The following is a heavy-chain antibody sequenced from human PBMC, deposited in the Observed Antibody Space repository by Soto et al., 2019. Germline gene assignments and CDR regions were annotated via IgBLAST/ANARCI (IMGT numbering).Heavy chain of an antibody. Sequence: SETLSLTCAVYGGSFSGYYWSWIRQPPGKGLEWIGEINHSGSTNYNPSLKSRVTISVDTSKNQFSLKLSSVTAADTAVYYCARGARITIFGVVTTHRNWFDPWGQGTLVTVSS. CDR1: GGSFSGYY. CDR2: INHSGST. J-gene: IGHJ5*02. CDR3: ARGARITIFGVVTTHRNWFDP. D-gene: IGHD3-3*01. V-gene: IGHV4-34*01.